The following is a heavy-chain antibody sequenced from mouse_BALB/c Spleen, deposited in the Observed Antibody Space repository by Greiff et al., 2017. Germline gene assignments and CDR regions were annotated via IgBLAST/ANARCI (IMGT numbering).Heavy chain of an antibody. J-gene: IGHJ3*01. CDR2: INPDSSTI. CDR3: ARRELLRDWFAY. D-gene: IGHD1-1*01. V-gene: IGHV4-1*02. Sequence: EVKLMESGGGLVQPGGSLKLSCAASGFDFSRYWMSWVRRAPGKGLEWIGEINPDSSTINYTPSLKDKFIISRDNAKNTLYLQMSKVRSEDTALYYCARRELLRDWFAYWGQGTLVTVSA. CDR1: GFDFSRYW.